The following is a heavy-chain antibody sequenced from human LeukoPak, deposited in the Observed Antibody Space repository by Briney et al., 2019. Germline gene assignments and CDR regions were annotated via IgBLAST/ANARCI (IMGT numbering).Heavy chain of an antibody. CDR3: ARVSDFWSNYYSEARFDP. J-gene: IGHJ5*02. Sequence: ASVKVSCKASGYTFSSYGISWVRQAPGQGLEWMGWMSAYNGNTNYAQNLQGRITMTTDTSTSTAYMELRSLRSDDTAVYHCARVSDFWSNYYSEARFDPWGQGILVTVSS. CDR1: GYTFSSYG. CDR2: MSAYNGNT. V-gene: IGHV1-18*01. D-gene: IGHD3-3*01.